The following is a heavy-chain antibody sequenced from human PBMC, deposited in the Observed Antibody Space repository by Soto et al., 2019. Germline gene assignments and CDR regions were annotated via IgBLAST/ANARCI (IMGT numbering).Heavy chain of an antibody. D-gene: IGHD1-26*01. CDR1: GGTFSSYT. CDR3: AREGSGSYSSSYYYYGMDV. V-gene: IGHV1-69*08. Sequence: QVQLVQSGAEVKKPGSSVKVSCKASGGTFSSYTISWVRQAPGQGLEWMGRIIPILGIANYAQKFQGRVTITADKSTSTDYMELSSLRAEDTAVYYCAREGSGSYSSSYYYYGMDVWGQGTTVTVSS. J-gene: IGHJ6*02. CDR2: IIPILGIA.